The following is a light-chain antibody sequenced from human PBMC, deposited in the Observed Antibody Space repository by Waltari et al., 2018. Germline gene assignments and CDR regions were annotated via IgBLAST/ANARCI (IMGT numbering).Light chain of an antibody. CDR3: SSYMDTTTLEL. Sequence: QSALTQPASVSGSPGQSITISCTGTSSDVGSYNYVSWYHQHSDKAPKLIIYDVTNRPSVVSNRFSGSKSGNTASLTISGLQAEDAADYYCSSYMDTTTLELFGGGTSLTVL. V-gene: IGLV2-14*03. CDR2: DVT. J-gene: IGLJ2*01. CDR1: SSDVGSYNY.